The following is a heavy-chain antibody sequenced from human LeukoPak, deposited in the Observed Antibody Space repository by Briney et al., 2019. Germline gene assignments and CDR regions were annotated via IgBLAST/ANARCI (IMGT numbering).Heavy chain of an antibody. CDR2: ISSNGGST. D-gene: IGHD5-18*01. CDR1: GFTFSSYA. J-gene: IGHJ4*02. V-gene: IGHV3-64*01. Sequence: PGGSLRLSCAASGFTFSSYAMHWIRQAPGKGLEYVSAISSNGGSTYYANSVKGRFTISRDNSKNTLYLQMGSLRAEDMAVYYCARGSGAMVTWAYYFDYWGQGTLVTVSS. CDR3: ARGSGAMVTWAYYFDY.